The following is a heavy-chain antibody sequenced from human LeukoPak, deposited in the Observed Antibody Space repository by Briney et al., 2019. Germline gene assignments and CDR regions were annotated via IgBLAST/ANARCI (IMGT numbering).Heavy chain of an antibody. CDR2: IIPILGIA. V-gene: IGHV1-69*04. D-gene: IGHD2-21*02. CDR1: GGTFISYA. J-gene: IGHJ4*02. CDR3: ARAGIVVVTAITYYFDY. Sequence: SVKVSCKASGGTFISYAISWVRQAPGQGLGWMGRIIPILGIANYAQKFQGRVTITADKSTSTAYMELSSLRSEDTAVYYCARAGIVVVTAITYYFDYWGQGTLVTVSS.